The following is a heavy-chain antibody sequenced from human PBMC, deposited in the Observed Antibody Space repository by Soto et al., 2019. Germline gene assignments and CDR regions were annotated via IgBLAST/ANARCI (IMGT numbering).Heavy chain of an antibody. D-gene: IGHD2-15*01. CDR2: INPDNANT. Sequence: QVQLVQSGPEVKKPGASVKVSCKASGYTLTDHGISWVRQAHGQGLELMGWINPDNANTRYGEKVQGRVTMTTDTSSTVYMELTGLTSDDTAVYYCARDWTSPSCVSSSCPRGGWFDPWGQGTLVTVSS. CDR3: ARDWTSPSCVSSSCPRGGWFDP. J-gene: IGHJ5*02. CDR1: GYTLTDHG. V-gene: IGHV1-18*04.